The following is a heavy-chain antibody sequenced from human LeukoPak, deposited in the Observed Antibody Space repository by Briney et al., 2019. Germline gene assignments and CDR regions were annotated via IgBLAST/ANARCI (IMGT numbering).Heavy chain of an antibody. J-gene: IGHJ4*02. V-gene: IGHV4-4*07. D-gene: IGHD6-13*01. CDR2: IYTSGST. CDR3: ARGISSSWYEGFDY. Sequence: SETLSLTCTVSGGSISSYYWSWTRQPAGKGLEWIGRIYTSGSTNYNPSLKSRVTMSVDTSKNQFSLKLSSVTAADTAVYYCARGISSSWYEGFDYWGQGTLVTVSS. CDR1: GGSISSYY.